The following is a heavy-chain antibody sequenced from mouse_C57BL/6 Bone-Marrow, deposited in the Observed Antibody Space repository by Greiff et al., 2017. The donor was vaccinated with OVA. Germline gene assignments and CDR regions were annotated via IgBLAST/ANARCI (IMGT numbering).Heavy chain of an antibody. V-gene: IGHV1-81*01. Sequence: QVQLKQSGAELARPGASVKLSCKASGYTFTSYGISWVKQRTGQGLEWIGEIYPRSGNTYYNEKFKGQATLTADKSSSTAYMELRSLTSEDSAVYFCARSVKAFDYDYWGQGTTLTVSS. D-gene: IGHD6-1*01. CDR1: GYTFTSYG. J-gene: IGHJ2*01. CDR2: IYPRSGNT. CDR3: ARSVKAFDYDY.